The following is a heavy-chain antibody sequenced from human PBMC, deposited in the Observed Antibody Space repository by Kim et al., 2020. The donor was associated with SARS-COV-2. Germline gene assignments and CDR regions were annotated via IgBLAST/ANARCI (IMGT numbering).Heavy chain of an antibody. Sequence: ASVKVSCKASGYTFNSNVIHWVRQAPGQGPEWMGWINGGNGNTKYSQKFQGRVTITRDTSASTAYMELRSLTSEDTDVYYCARRGDSSGCNYCGMDVWGQGTTVTVSS. J-gene: IGHJ6*02. D-gene: IGHD6-19*01. CDR3: ARRGDSSGCNYCGMDV. CDR2: INGGNGNT. V-gene: IGHV1-3*01. CDR1: GYTFNSNV.